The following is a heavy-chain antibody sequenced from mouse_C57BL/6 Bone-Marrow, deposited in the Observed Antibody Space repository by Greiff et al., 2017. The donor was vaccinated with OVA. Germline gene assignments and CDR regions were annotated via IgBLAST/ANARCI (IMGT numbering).Heavy chain of an antibody. V-gene: IGHV1-15*01. CDR1: GYTFTDYE. CDR2: IDPETGGT. J-gene: IGHJ2*01. Sequence: VQLQQSGAELVRPGASVTLSCKASGYTFTDYEMHWVKQTPVHGLEWIGAIDPETGGTAYNQKFKGKAILTADKSSSTAYMELRSLTSEDSAVYYCTRSFLFYGSSSYYFDYWGQGTTLTVSS. CDR3: TRSFLFYGSSSYYFDY. D-gene: IGHD1-1*01.